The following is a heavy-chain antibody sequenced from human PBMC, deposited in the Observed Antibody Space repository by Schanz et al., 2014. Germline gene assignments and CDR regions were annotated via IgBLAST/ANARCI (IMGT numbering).Heavy chain of an antibody. CDR2: IYYSGST. Sequence: QVQLPESGPGLVKPSETLSLTCPVSSASIRTYYWSWIRQPPGKGLEWIGYIYYSGSTTYNPSLKSRVTISVDTSKKQFSLNLSSVTAADTAVYYCARGRVVPAAPEFDYWGQGILVTVSS. CDR1: SASIRTYY. D-gene: IGHD2-2*01. V-gene: IGHV4-59*01. J-gene: IGHJ4*02. CDR3: ARGRVVPAAPEFDY.